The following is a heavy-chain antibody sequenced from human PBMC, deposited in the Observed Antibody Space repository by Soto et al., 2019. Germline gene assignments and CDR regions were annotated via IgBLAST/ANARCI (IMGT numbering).Heavy chain of an antibody. J-gene: IGHJ4*02. V-gene: IGHV3-74*01. Sequence: EVQLVESGGGVVQPGGSLRLSCAASEFTFSTYWMHWVRQAPGKGLVWVSRINPDGSHTDHADSVKGRFTISRDNAKNTLYLQMSSLRAEDTAVYYCAKDSSRITMIVVVTIDYWGQGTLVTVSS. CDR2: INPDGSHT. CDR3: AKDSSRITMIVVVTIDY. CDR1: EFTFSTYW. D-gene: IGHD3-22*01.